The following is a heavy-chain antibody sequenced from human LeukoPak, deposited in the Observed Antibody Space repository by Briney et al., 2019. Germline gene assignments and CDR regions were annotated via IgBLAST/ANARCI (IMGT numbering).Heavy chain of an antibody. D-gene: IGHD5-18*01. Sequence: PGGSLRLSCAASGFTFSSYSMNWVRQAQGKGLEWVSSISSSSSYIYYADSVKGRFTISRDNAKNSLYLQMNSLRAEDTAVYYCAREGGYSYGSLGYWGQGTLVTVSS. CDR1: GFTFSSYS. J-gene: IGHJ4*02. CDR3: AREGGYSYGSLGY. V-gene: IGHV3-21*01. CDR2: ISSSSSYI.